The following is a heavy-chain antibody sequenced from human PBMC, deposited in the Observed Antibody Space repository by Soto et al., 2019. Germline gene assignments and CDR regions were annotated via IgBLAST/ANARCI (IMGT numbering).Heavy chain of an antibody. Sequence: LSLTCAVSGGSISSHNYYWTWIRQHPGKGLEWIGYIHYSGDTYYNPSLRSRLTMSVDTSKNQFYLKLTSVTAADTALYYRARAAVAYCGGDCYSPFDFWGQGIPVTVSS. V-gene: IGHV4-31*11. J-gene: IGHJ4*02. CDR3: ARAAVAYCGGDCYSPFDF. CDR1: GGSISSHNYY. CDR2: IHYSGDT. D-gene: IGHD2-21*02.